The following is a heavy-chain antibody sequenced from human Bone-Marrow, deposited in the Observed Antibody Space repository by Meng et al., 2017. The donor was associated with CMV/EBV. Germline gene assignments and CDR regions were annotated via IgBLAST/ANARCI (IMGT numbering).Heavy chain of an antibody. J-gene: IGHJ4*02. CDR1: GGSVSSGSHY. CDR3: ARLANSGYSNY. D-gene: IGHD1-26*01. V-gene: IGHV4-61*01. CDR2: IYYSGST. Sequence: GSLRLSCTVSGGSVSSGSHYWSWIRQPPGKGLEWIGYIYYSGSTNYNPSLKSRVTISVDTSKNQFSLKLSSVTAADTAVYYCARLANSGYSNYWGQGTLVTVSS.